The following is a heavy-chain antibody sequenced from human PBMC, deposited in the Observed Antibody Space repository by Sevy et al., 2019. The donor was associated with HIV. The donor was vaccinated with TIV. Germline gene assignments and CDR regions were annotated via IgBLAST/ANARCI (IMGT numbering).Heavy chain of an antibody. CDR2: IRSKAYGGTT. Sequence: GGSLRLSCTASGFTFGDYAMSWFRQAPGKGLEWVGFIRSKAYGGTTEYAASVKGRFTISRDDSKSIAYLQMNSLKTEDTAVYYCTRATAARHIDAFDIWGQGTMLTVSS. CDR3: TRATAARHIDAFDI. D-gene: IGHD6-6*01. J-gene: IGHJ3*02. V-gene: IGHV3-49*03. CDR1: GFTFGDYA.